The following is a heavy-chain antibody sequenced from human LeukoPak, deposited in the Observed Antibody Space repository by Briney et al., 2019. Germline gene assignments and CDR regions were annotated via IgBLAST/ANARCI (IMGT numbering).Heavy chain of an antibody. D-gene: IGHD1-26*01. V-gene: IGHV1-18*01. CDR2: ISTYNGNT. CDR3: ARDNSVGDNAWWFDP. CDR1: GYTFTNYG. Sequence: GASVKVSCKASGYTFTNYGISWVRQAPGQGLEWMGWISTYNGNTNYVQKLQGRVTMTTDTSTSTDYMELSSLRSEDTAIYYCARDNSVGDNAWWFDPWGQGTLVTVSS. J-gene: IGHJ5*02.